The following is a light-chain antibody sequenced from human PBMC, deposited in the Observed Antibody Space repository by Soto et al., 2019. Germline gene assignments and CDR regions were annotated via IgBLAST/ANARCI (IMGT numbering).Light chain of an antibody. Sequence: EIVLTQSPGTLSSSPGERATLSCRASQSVSSSYLAWYQQKPGQAPRLLIYGSSSRATGIPDRFSGSGSGTDFTLTISSLEPEDFAVYYCQQYGSSPWTFGGGTKVEIK. J-gene: IGKJ1*01. V-gene: IGKV3-20*01. CDR1: QSVSSSY. CDR2: GSS. CDR3: QQYGSSPWT.